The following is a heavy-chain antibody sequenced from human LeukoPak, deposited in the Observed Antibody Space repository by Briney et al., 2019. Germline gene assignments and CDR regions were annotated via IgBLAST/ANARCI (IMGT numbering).Heavy chain of an antibody. CDR2: IYTSGST. CDR1: GGSISSSSYY. D-gene: IGHD4-17*01. CDR3: ARAPTGDNWFDP. Sequence: PSETLSLTCTVSGGSISSSSYYWSWIRQPAGKGLEWIGRIYTSGSTHYNPSLKSRVTISVDKSKNQFSLKLSSVTAADTAVYYCARAPTGDNWFDPWGQGTLVTVSS. V-gene: IGHV4-61*02. J-gene: IGHJ5*02.